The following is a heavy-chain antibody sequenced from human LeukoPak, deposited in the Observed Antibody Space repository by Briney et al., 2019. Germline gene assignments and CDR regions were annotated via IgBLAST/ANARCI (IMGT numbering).Heavy chain of an antibody. CDR3: ARRHGRCSDGSCYYPDY. CDR1: GYTFTSYD. Sequence: ASVKVSCKASGYTFTSYDINWVRQATGQGLEWMGWMNPNSGNTGYAQKFQGRVTMTRDSSITTAYMELSSLRSEDTAVYYCARRHGRCSDGSCYYPDYWGQGTLVTVSS. V-gene: IGHV1-8*01. CDR2: MNPNSGNT. J-gene: IGHJ4*02. D-gene: IGHD2-15*01.